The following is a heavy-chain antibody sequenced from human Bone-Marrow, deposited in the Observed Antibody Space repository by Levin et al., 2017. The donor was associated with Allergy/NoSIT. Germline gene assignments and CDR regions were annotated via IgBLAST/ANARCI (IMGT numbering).Heavy chain of an antibody. CDR1: GFTFRHYT. V-gene: IGHV3-48*02. CDR2: ITSSGDGT. Sequence: GESLKISCAASGFTFRHYTMNWVRQAPGKGLEWVSCITSSGDGTYYAYSVRGRFTISRDNAKNSLYLQLNRLRDEDTAMYYCARDPARGYYDSSGYSGDHWGQGTLVTVSS. CDR3: ARDPARGYYDSSGYSGDH. D-gene: IGHD3-22*01. J-gene: IGHJ4*02.